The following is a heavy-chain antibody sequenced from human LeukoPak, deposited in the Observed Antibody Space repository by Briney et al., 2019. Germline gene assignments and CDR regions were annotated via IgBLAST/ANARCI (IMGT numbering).Heavy chain of an antibody. CDR1: GGSMSSSGQY. CDR3: ARNMTAISRLDVFDI. V-gene: IGHV4-39*01. J-gene: IGHJ3*02. Sequence: SETLSLTCTVSGGSMSSSGQYWCWIRQPPVKRQEWGGGIYYSGSTYYNPSLKSRVTISVDTSKNQFSLELRSVTAADTAIYYCARNMTAISRLDVFDIWGPGTMVTVS. CDR2: IYYSGST. D-gene: IGHD2-21*02.